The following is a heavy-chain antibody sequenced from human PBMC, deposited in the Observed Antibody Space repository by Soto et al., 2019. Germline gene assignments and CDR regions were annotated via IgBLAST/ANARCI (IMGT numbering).Heavy chain of an antibody. CDR3: ARRGYGSRWPNVYMDV. Sequence: PGGSLRLSCAASGFTVSSKYMSWVRQAPGKGLEWVSLIQSGGPTYYADSVKGRFTISRDTSENTVHLQMDSLRAEDTAVYYCARRGYGSRWPNVYMDVWGKGTTVTVSS. V-gene: IGHV3-66*04. D-gene: IGHD6-13*01. CDR2: IQSGGPT. J-gene: IGHJ6*03. CDR1: GFTVSSKY.